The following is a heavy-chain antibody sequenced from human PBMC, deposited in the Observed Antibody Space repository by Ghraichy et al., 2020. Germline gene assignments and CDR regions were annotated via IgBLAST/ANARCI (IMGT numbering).Heavy chain of an antibody. V-gene: IGHV4-61*01. CDR3: ARERDQRRGYSGYDRHGMDV. Sequence: SETLSLTCTVSGGSVSSGSYYWSWIWQPPGKGLEWIGYIYYSGSTNYNPSLKSRVTISVDTSKNQFSLKLSSVTAADTAVYYCARERDQRRGYSGYDRHGMDVWGQGTTVTVSS. CDR2: IYYSGST. D-gene: IGHD5-12*01. J-gene: IGHJ6*02. CDR1: GGSVSSGSYY.